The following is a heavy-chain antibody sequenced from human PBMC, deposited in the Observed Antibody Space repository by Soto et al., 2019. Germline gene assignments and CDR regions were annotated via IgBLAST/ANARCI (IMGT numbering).Heavy chain of an antibody. D-gene: IGHD2-15*01. J-gene: IGHJ6*02. CDR2: TSYDGTNK. Sequence: PGGSLRLSCEVSAFTFSTHGMHWVRQAPGKGLEWVAGTSYDGTNKYYARSVQGRFTISRENSMKTLYLQMNSLRTEDTAVYYCAKDLSGARWYYDALDVWGQGTTVTVSS. V-gene: IGHV3-30*18. CDR3: AKDLSGARWYYDALDV. CDR1: AFTFSTHG.